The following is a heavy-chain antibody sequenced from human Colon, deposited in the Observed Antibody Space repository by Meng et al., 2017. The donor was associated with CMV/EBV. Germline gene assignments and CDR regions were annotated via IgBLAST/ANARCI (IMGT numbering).Heavy chain of an antibody. V-gene: IGHV3-74*01. D-gene: IGHD2-15*01. J-gene: IGHJ5*02. CDR2: IDNDGSDV. Sequence: SCAASGFTLNNSWMHLVRQPPGRGLVWLSRIDNDGSDVIYADSVKGRFTVSRDNARNTLYLQMNNLRDEDTAVYYCARDTPHNAFDPWGQGTLVTVSS. CDR1: GFTLNNSW. CDR3: ARDTPHNAFDP.